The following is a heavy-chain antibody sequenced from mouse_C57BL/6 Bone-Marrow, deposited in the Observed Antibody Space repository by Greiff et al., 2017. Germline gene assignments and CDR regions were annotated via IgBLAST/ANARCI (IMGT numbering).Heavy chain of an antibody. J-gene: IGHJ2*01. CDR1: GYTFTSYW. Sequence: QVQLQQPGAELVKPGASVKMSCKASGYTFTSYWITWVKQRPGQGLEWIGDLYPGSGSTNYNEKFKSKATLTVDTSSSTAYMQLSSLTSEDSAVYYCARSLYYYGSDYWGQGTTLTVSS. V-gene: IGHV1-55*01. CDR2: LYPGSGST. CDR3: ARSLYYYGSDY. D-gene: IGHD1-1*01.